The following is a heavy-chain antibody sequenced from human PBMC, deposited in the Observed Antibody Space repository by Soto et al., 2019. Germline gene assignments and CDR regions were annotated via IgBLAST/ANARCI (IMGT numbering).Heavy chain of an antibody. CDR1: GGSISSYY. J-gene: IGHJ5*02. V-gene: IGHV4-59*08. CDR3: ATLVAMPRGGWFDP. D-gene: IGHD2-2*01. CDR2: IYYSGST. Sequence: QVQLQESGPGLVKPSETLSLTCTVSGGSISSYYWSWIRQPPGKGLEWIGYIYYSGSTNYNPSLKSRVTISVDTSKNQFSLKLSSVTAADTAVYYCATLVAMPRGGWFDPWGQGTLVTVSS.